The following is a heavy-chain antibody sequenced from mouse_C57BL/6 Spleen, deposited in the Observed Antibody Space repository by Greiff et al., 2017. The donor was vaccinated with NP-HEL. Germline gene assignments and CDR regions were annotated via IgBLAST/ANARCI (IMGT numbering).Heavy chain of an antibody. J-gene: IGHJ2*01. CDR3: TRSLYGNYRGTKGLDY. D-gene: IGHD2-1*01. CDR1: GYTFTDYE. V-gene: IGHV1-15*01. CDR2: IDPETGGT. Sequence: QVQLQQSGAELVRPGASVTLSCKASGYTFTDYEMHWVKQTPVHGLEWIGAIDPETGGTAYNQKFKGKAILTADKSSSTAYMELRSLTSEDSAVYYCTRSLYGNYRGTKGLDYWGQSTTLTVSS.